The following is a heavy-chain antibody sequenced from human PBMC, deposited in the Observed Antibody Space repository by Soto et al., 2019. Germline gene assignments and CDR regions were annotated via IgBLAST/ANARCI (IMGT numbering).Heavy chain of an antibody. D-gene: IGHD6-13*01. Sequence: PREALKISCEGSGYRFTSYWSGWVRQMPGKGLEWMGIIYPGDSDTRYSPSFQGQVTISADKSISTAYLQWSSLKASDTAMYYCARLPVAAAGDSHYYYYGMDVWGQGTTVPV. CDR2: IYPGDSDT. CDR3: ARLPVAAAGDSHYYYYGMDV. CDR1: GYRFTSYW. J-gene: IGHJ6*02. V-gene: IGHV5-51*01.